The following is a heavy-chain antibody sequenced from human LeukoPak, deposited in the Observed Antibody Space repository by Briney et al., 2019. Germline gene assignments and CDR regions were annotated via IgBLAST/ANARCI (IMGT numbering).Heavy chain of an antibody. CDR3: ARVPLGGSLEY. Sequence: PSETLSLTCTVSGGSINSGAFYWSWIRQHPGKGLEWIGYIYYSGSTYYNPSLKSRVTMSVDTSKNQLSLKLSSVTAADTAVYYCARVPLGGSLEYWGQGILVTVTS. CDR1: GGSINSGAFY. V-gene: IGHV4-31*03. J-gene: IGHJ4*02. CDR2: IYYSGST. D-gene: IGHD3-3*01.